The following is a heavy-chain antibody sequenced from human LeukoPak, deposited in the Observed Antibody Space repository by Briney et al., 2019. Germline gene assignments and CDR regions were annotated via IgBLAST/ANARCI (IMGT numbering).Heavy chain of an antibody. CDR2: MNPNSGNT. CDR1: GYTFTSYD. J-gene: IGHJ3*02. D-gene: IGHD2-15*01. V-gene: IGHV1-8*01. Sequence: ASVKVSCKASGYTFTSYDINWVRQATGQGLEWMGWMNPNSGNTGYAQKFQGRVTMTRNTPISTAYMELSSLRSEDTAVYYCARGRVDIVVVVAATNAFDIWGQGTMVTVSS. CDR3: ARGRVDIVVVVAATNAFDI.